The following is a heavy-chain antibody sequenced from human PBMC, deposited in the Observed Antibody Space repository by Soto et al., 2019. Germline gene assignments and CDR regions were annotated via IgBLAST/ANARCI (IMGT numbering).Heavy chain of an antibody. V-gene: IGHV1-69*13. CDR2: IIPIFGTA. D-gene: IGHD1-26*01. CDR1: GGTFSSYA. J-gene: IGHJ4*02. Sequence: SVKVCCKASGGTFSSYAISWVRQAPGQGLEWMGGIIPIFGTANYAQKFQGRVTITADESTSTAYMELSSLRSEDTAVYYCARSGVGATSSYGYWGQGTLVTVSS. CDR3: ARSGVGATSSYGY.